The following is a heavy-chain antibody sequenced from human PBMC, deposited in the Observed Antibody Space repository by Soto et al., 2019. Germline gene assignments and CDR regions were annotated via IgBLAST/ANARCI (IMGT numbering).Heavy chain of an antibody. V-gene: IGHV3-48*02. D-gene: IGHD2-2*01. CDR2: ISSSSNTL. Sequence: GGSLRLSCAASGFTISPYNMIWVRQAPGKGLQWVSYISSSSNTLYYGDSVRGRFTNSRDNAKNSLYLQMNSLRDEDTAVYYCARRPDATIKDISYYYALDVWGQGTTVTVSS. CDR1: GFTISPYN. J-gene: IGHJ6*02. CDR3: ARRPDATIKDISYYYALDV.